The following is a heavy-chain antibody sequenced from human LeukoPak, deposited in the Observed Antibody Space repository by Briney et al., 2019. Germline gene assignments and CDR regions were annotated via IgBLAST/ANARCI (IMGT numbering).Heavy chain of an antibody. CDR1: GGSISTYY. D-gene: IGHD6-6*01. Sequence: SETLSLTCSVSGGSISTYYWSWIRQPPGKGLEWIGNIYYSGSSYYNPSLKSRVTVSVDTAKNQFPLKLSFVTAADTAVYYCARQQYSTSSCDSWGQGTLVTVST. CDR2: IYYSGSS. J-gene: IGHJ4*02. V-gene: IGHV4-59*01. CDR3: ARQQYSTSSCDS.